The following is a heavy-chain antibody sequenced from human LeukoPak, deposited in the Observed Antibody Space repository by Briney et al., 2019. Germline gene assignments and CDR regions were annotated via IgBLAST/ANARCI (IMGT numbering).Heavy chain of an antibody. V-gene: IGHV3-30-3*01. CDR2: ISYDGSNK. J-gene: IGHJ6*02. CDR1: GFTFSSYA. Sequence: GGSLRLSCAASGFTFSSYAMHWVRQAPGKGLEWVAVISYDGSNKYYADSVKGRFTISRDNSKNTLYLQMNSLRAEDTAVYYCARASMEDFWSGYLHYYYYYGMDVWGQGTTVTVSS. D-gene: IGHD3-3*01. CDR3: ARASMEDFWSGYLHYYYYYGMDV.